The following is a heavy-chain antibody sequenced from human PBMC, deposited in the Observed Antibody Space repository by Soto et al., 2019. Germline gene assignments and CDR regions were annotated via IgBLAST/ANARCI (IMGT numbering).Heavy chain of an antibody. Sequence: GGSLRLSCAASGFTFSSYEMNWVRQAPGKGLEWVSYISSSGSTIYYADSVKGRFTISRDNAKNSLYLQMNSLRAEDTAVYYCATTPFEEQLVHDAFDIWGQGTMVTVSS. CDR3: ATTPFEEQLVHDAFDI. D-gene: IGHD6-13*01. CDR2: ISSSGSTI. V-gene: IGHV3-48*03. CDR1: GFTFSSYE. J-gene: IGHJ3*02.